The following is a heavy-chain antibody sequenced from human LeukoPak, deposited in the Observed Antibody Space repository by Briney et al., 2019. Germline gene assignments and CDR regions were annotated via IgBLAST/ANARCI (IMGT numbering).Heavy chain of an antibody. Sequence: SETLSLTCAVSGGSFSGYYWSWIRQPPGKGLEWIGEINHSGSTNYNPSLKSRVTMSVDTSKNQFSLKLSSVTAADTAVYYCARGDYYDILTGYEDWYFDLWGRGTLVTVSS. D-gene: IGHD3-9*01. CDR2: INHSGST. J-gene: IGHJ2*01. CDR3: ARGDYYDILTGYEDWYFDL. V-gene: IGHV4-34*01. CDR1: GGSFSGYY.